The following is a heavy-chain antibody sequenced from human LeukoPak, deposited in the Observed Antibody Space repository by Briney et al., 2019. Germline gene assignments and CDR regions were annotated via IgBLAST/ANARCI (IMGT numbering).Heavy chain of an antibody. CDR3: ARGGPYYDFWSGYYSYYFDY. Sequence: GGSLRLSCAASGFTFSSYWMSWVRQAPGKGLEWVANIKQDGSEKYYVDSVKGRFTISRDNAKNSLYLQMNSLRAEDKAVYYCARGGPYYDFWSGYYSYYFDYWGQGTLVTVSS. J-gene: IGHJ4*02. D-gene: IGHD3-3*01. CDR2: IKQDGSEK. CDR1: GFTFSSYW. V-gene: IGHV3-7*01.